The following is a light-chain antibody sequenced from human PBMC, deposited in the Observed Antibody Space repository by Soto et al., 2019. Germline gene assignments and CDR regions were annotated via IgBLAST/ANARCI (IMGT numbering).Light chain of an antibody. V-gene: IGKV3-11*01. CDR3: QQYQSSPWT. J-gene: IGKJ1*01. CDR2: GAL. Sequence: IVLTQSPATLSLSPWARATLSCRASQSVSRHLAWYQQKPGQAPSLLFYGALNRASGIPDRFSGIGSGTDLTITISRVEPVDCEVDACQQYQSSPWTFGQGTKVDIK. CDR1: QSVSRH.